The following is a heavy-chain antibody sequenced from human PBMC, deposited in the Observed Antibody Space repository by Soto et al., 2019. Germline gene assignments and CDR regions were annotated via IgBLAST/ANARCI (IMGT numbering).Heavy chain of an antibody. V-gene: IGHV4-39*01. Sequence: SETLSLTCTVSGGSISSGTYYWDWIRQPPGKGLEWIGSIYYSGSTYYNPSLKSRVTISVDTSKNQFSLRLSSVTAADTAVYYCARHRRYGDYPYYYYYMDVWGKGTTVTVSS. CDR3: ARHRRYGDYPYYYYYMDV. CDR2: IYYSGST. D-gene: IGHD4-17*01. J-gene: IGHJ6*03. CDR1: GGSISSGTYY.